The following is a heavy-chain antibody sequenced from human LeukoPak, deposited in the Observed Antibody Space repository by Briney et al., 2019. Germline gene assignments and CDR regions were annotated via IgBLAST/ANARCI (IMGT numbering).Heavy chain of an antibody. CDR2: IYYSGST. Sequence: SETLSLTCTVSGGSISSYYWSWLRQPPGKGLEWIGYIYYSGSTNYNPSLKSRVTISVDTSKNQFSLKLSSVTAADTAVYYCAREIRYCSGGSCYRRFDIWGQGTMVTVSS. J-gene: IGHJ3*02. CDR1: GGSISSYY. CDR3: AREIRYCSGGSCYRRFDI. D-gene: IGHD2-15*01. V-gene: IGHV4-59*01.